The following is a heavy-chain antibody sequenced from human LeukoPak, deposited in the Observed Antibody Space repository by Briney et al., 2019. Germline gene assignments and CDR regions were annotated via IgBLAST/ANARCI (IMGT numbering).Heavy chain of an antibody. V-gene: IGHV3-30*03. CDR1: GFTFSTYG. Sequence: GGSLRLSCAASGFTFSTYGMHWVRQAPGKGLEWVAVISYDGSNKYYADSVKGRFTISRDNAKNSLYLQMNSLRAEDTAVYYCARLFVRGLAAAEDYWGQGTLVTVSS. CDR3: ARLFVRGLAAAEDY. CDR2: ISYDGSNK. J-gene: IGHJ4*02. D-gene: IGHD6-13*01.